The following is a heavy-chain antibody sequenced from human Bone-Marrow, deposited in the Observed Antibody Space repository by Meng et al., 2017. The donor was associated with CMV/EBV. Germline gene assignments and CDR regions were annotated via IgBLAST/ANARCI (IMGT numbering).Heavy chain of an antibody. CDR2: ISYDGSNK. D-gene: IGHD2-2*01. CDR3: ARDGGNCSSTSCSVYYYYGMDV. Sequence: GESLKISCAASGFTFSSYAMHWVRQAPGKGLEWVAVISYDGSNKYYADSVKGRLTISRDNSKNTLYLQMNSLRAEDTAVYYCARDGGNCSSTSCSVYYYYGMDVWGQGTTVTVSS. J-gene: IGHJ6*02. V-gene: IGHV3-30-3*01. CDR1: GFTFSSYA.